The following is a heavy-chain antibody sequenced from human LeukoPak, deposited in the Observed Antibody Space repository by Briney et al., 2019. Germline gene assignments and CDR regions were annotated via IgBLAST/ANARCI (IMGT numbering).Heavy chain of an antibody. CDR2: MWFDGSHQ. D-gene: IGHD3-22*01. Sequence: PGGSLRLSCAASGFTFNTYGMHWVRQAPGKGLEWVAFMWFDGSHQYYADSVKGRFTISRDTSKSTLYLQMDSLRAEDTAVYYCARASYYDSAGYYRSYYFDFWGQGTLVTVSS. CDR3: ARASYYDSAGYYRSYYFDF. J-gene: IGHJ4*02. CDR1: GFTFNTYG. V-gene: IGHV3-33*01.